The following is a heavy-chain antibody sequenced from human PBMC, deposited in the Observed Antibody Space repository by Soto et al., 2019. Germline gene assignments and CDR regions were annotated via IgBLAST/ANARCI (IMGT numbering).Heavy chain of an antibody. D-gene: IGHD2-2*01. Sequence: QVQLVQSGAEVKKPGASVKVTCKASAYTFTSYGITWVRQAPGQGLEWVGWISAYNGNSNYAQKYEGRVTMTTGTSTSTASMELSSLRSDDTAVYYCARIADCSTTSCSFPSRFHVRGYYYYYGLDVWGQGTTVTVS. V-gene: IGHV1-18*04. CDR2: ISAYNGNS. CDR1: AYTFTSYG. J-gene: IGHJ6*02. CDR3: ARIADCSTTSCSFPSRFHVRGYYYYYGLDV.